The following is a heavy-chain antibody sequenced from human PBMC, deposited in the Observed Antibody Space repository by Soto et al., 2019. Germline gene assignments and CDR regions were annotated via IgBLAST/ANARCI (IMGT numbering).Heavy chain of an antibody. CDR3: SRDSGNFGVWPYFFAH. D-gene: IGHD4-17*01. CDR2: ISGYNGDT. V-gene: IGHV1-18*01. CDR1: GYTFNNYG. Sequence: QVQLVQSGAEVKKPVASVKVSCKASGYTFNNYGISWVRQARGQGLEWMGWISGYNGDTDYAHNFKGRPTMTTDTSTSTAYMVLRSLTSDETAVFFCSRDSGNFGVWPYFFAHWGQGTLITVSS. J-gene: IGHJ4*02.